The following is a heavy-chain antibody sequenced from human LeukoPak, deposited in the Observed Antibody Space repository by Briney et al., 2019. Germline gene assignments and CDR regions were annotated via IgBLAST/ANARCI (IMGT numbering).Heavy chain of an antibody. CDR3: ASSKPTREYYYDSSGYKHWFDP. CDR1: GGTFSSYA. D-gene: IGHD3-22*01. Sequence: SVKVSCKASGGTFSSYAISWVRQAPGQGLEWMGRIIPILGIANYAQKFQGRVTITADKSTSTAYMELSSLRSEDTAVYYCASSKPTREYYYDSSGYKHWFDPWGQGTLVTVSS. V-gene: IGHV1-69*04. J-gene: IGHJ5*02. CDR2: IIPILGIA.